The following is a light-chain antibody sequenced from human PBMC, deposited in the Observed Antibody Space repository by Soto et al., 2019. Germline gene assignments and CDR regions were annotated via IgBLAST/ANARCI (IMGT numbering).Light chain of an antibody. CDR3: QQRSNWPLPIT. Sequence: EIVLTQSPATLSLSPGERATLSCRASQSVSSYLAWYQQKPGQAPRLLIYDASNRATGIPARFSGSGSGTDFTLTISSLEPEDSAVYYCQQRSNWPLPITFGQGTRLEIK. J-gene: IGKJ5*01. V-gene: IGKV3-11*01. CDR1: QSVSSY. CDR2: DAS.